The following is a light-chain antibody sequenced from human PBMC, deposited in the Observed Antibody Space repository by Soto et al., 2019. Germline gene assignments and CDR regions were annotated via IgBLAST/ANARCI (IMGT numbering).Light chain of an antibody. Sequence: EIVLTQSPCTLSFSAWERAALSFRAIQSVSGNYLAWYQQKPGQAPRLLIYVASSRATGIPDRFSGSGSGTDFTLTISRLEPEDFAVYYCQQYGSSPPITFGQGTRLEIK. CDR1: QSVSGNY. CDR2: VAS. CDR3: QQYGSSPPIT. J-gene: IGKJ5*01. V-gene: IGKV3-20*01.